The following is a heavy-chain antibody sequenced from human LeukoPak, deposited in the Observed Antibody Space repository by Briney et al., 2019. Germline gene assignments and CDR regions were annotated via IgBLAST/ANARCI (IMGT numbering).Heavy chain of an antibody. D-gene: IGHD1-1*01. V-gene: IGHV1-46*01. CDR1: GHTFTSYY. CDR2: INPSGGST. CDR3: ARGGNWNDEPYYYGMDV. J-gene: IGHJ6*02. Sequence: ASVTVSCKASGHTFTSYYMHWVRQAPGQGLEWMGIINPSGGSTSYAQKFQGRVTMTRDTSTSTVYMELSSLRSEDTAVYYCARGGNWNDEPYYYGMDVWGQGTTVTVSS.